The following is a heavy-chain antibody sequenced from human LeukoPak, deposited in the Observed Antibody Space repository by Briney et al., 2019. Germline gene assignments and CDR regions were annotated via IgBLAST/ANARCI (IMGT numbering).Heavy chain of an antibody. D-gene: IGHD3-16*02. V-gene: IGHV1-8*01. Sequence: ASVKVSCKASGYTFTSYDINWVRQATGQGLEWMGWMNPNSGNTGYAQKFQGRVTITRNTSISTAYMELSSLRSEDTAVYYCARDSYDYVWGSYQQGAFDIWGQGTVVTVSS. CDR3: ARDSYDYVWGSYQQGAFDI. CDR1: GYTFTSYD. J-gene: IGHJ3*02. CDR2: MNPNSGNT.